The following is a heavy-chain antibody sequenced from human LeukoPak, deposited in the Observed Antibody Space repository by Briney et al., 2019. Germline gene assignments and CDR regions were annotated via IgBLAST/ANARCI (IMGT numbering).Heavy chain of an antibody. CDR1: GFTFSSYS. Sequence: PGGSLRLSCAASGFTFSSYSMNWVRQAPGKGLEWVSYISSSSSTIYYADSVKGRFTISRDNAKNSLYLQMNSLRDEDTAVYYCARAPNYDFWSGYYTGMPYFDYWGQGTLVTVSS. CDR2: ISSSSSTI. V-gene: IGHV3-48*02. J-gene: IGHJ4*02. CDR3: ARAPNYDFWSGYYTGMPYFDY. D-gene: IGHD3-3*01.